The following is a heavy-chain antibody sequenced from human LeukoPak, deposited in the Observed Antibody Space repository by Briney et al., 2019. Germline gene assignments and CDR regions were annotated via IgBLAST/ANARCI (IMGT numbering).Heavy chain of an antibody. CDR2: ISSSGGGT. Sequence: GGSLRLSCAASGFSFNNYAMSWARQAPGKGLEWVSRISSSGGGTYYADSVKGRFTISRDNSKNTLYLQMNSLRAEDTAVYYCAKVENIAAAGTHFQHWGQGTLVTVSS. V-gene: IGHV3-23*01. CDR3: AKVENIAAAGTHFQH. D-gene: IGHD6-13*01. CDR1: GFSFNNYA. J-gene: IGHJ1*01.